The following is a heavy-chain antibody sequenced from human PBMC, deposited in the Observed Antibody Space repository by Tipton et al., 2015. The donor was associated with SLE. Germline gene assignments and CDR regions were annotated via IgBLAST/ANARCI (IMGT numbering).Heavy chain of an antibody. J-gene: IGHJ5*02. CDR2: INPNSGGT. CDR1: GYTFTGYY. V-gene: IGHV1-2*02. D-gene: IGHD3-10*01. CDR3: ARSLWFGELDWCDP. Sequence: QLVQSGPEVKKPGASVKVSCKASGYTFTGYYMHWVRQAPGQGLEWMGWINPNSGGTNYAQKFQGRVTMTRDTSISTAYMELSRLRSDDTAVYYCARSLWFGELDWCDPWGQGSLVTVSA.